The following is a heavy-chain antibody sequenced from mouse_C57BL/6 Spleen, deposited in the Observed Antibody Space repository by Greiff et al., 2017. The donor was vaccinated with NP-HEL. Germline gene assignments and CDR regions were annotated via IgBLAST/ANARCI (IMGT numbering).Heavy chain of an antibody. CDR2: SRNKANDYTT. CDR1: GFTFSDFY. V-gene: IGHV7-1*01. Sequence: EVKLMESGGGLVQSGRSLRLSCAPSGFTFSDFYMEWVRQAPGKGLEWIAASRNKANDYTTEYSASVKGRFIVSRDTSQSILYLQMNALRAEDTAIYYCARDAHWDGGYFDVWGTGTTVTVSS. CDR3: ARDAHWDGGYFDV. D-gene: IGHD4-1*01. J-gene: IGHJ1*03.